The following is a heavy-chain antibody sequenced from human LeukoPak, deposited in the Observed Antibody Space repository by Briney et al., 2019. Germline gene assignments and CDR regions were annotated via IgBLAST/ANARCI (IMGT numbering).Heavy chain of an antibody. CDR1: GYTFTGYY. CDR3: ARDESGSWITPTHYGMDV. J-gene: IGHJ6*02. Sequence: ASVKVSCKASGYTFTGYYMHWVRQAPGQGLEWMGWINPNSGGTNYAQKLQGRVTMTTDTSTSTAYMELRSLRSDDTAVYYCARDESGSWITPTHYGMDVWGQGTTVTVSS. CDR2: INPNSGGT. V-gene: IGHV1-2*02. D-gene: IGHD1-26*01.